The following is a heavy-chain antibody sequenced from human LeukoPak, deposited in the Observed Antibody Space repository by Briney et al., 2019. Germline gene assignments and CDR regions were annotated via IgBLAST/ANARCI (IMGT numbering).Heavy chain of an antibody. D-gene: IGHD3-9*01. V-gene: IGHV3-30-3*01. CDR2: ISYDGSNR. CDR1: GFTFSSYA. J-gene: IGHJ6*02. CDR3: AREPTYHDILTGYYGGYYYYGMDV. Sequence: GGSLRLSCAASGFTFSSYAMHWVRQAPGKGLEWVAVISYDGSNRYYADSVKGRFTISRDNSKNTLYLQMNSLRAEDTAVYYCAREPTYHDILTGYYGGYYYYGMDVWGQGTTVTVSS.